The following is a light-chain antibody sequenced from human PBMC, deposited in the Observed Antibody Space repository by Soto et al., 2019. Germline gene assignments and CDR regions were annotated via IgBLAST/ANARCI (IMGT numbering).Light chain of an antibody. J-gene: IGLJ3*02. Sequence: QSALTQPPSASGSPGQSVTISCTGTSSDVGGYNYVSWYQQHPGKAPKLMIYEVTKQPSGVPDRFSGSKSGNTASLTVSGLQAEDEADYYCSSHAGVNNVVFGGGTKLTVL. CDR1: SSDVGGYNY. CDR3: SSHAGVNNVV. CDR2: EVT. V-gene: IGLV2-8*01.